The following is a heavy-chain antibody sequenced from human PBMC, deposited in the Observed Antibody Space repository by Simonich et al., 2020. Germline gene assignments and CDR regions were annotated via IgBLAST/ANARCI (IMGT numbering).Heavy chain of an antibody. CDR3: AKDMGYCSGGSCYYFDY. CDR1: GFTFDDYA. V-gene: IGHV3-9*01. Sequence: EVQLVESGGGLVQPGRSLRLSCAASGFTFDDYAMHWVRQAAGKGLGWVSGFSWNRGSIGYADSVKGRFTISRDNAKNSLYLQMNSLRAEDTALYYCAKDMGYCSGGSCYYFDYWGQGTLVTVSS. J-gene: IGHJ4*02. CDR2: FSWNRGSI. D-gene: IGHD2-15*01.